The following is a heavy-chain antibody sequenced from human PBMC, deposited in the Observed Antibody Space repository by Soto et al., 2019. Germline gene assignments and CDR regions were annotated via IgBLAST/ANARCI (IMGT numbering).Heavy chain of an antibody. D-gene: IGHD3-10*02. V-gene: IGHV1-2*02. Sequence: QVQLVQSGAEVKEPGDSVRVSCEASGYTFTAYYIHWVRRAPGQGLEWMGWINPKFGDTTYAQDFQGRVSMTRDMSISTVYMALSRLTSDDTAIYYCARNMDYYYGRGSGKGHGDWGQGTTVTV. CDR3: ARNMDYYYGRGSGKGHGD. J-gene: IGHJ6*02. CDR2: INPKFGDT. CDR1: GYTFTAYY.